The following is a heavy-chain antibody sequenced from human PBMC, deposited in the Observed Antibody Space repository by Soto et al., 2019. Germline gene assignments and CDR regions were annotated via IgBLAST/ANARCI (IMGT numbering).Heavy chain of an antibody. CDR3: ARLVITHLSGPFDI. CDR2: IGTGGDT. J-gene: IGHJ3*02. D-gene: IGHD3-22*01. V-gene: IGHV3-13*04. Sequence: PGGSLRLSCVASGFTFSSYDMHWVRQPTGKGLEWVSGIGTGGDTYYTASVKGRFTISRENAKNSLYLQMNSLTAGDTAVYYCARLVITHLSGPFDIWGHGTMVTVSS. CDR1: GFTFSSYD.